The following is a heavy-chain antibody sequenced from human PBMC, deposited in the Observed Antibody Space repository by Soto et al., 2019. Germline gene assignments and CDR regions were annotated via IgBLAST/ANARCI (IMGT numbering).Heavy chain of an antibody. D-gene: IGHD1-26*01. Sequence: ASVKVSCKPSGYSFSDYFIQWVRQAPGQGREWVAWINPKTAATNYAKKFQGRVSLTWDTSSTTAYMELTRLRPDDTAVYYCARIKWGLNYYNGMDVWGQGTTVTVSS. V-gene: IGHV1-2*02. CDR3: ARIKWGLNYYNGMDV. CDR1: GYSFSDYF. CDR2: INPKTAAT. J-gene: IGHJ6*02.